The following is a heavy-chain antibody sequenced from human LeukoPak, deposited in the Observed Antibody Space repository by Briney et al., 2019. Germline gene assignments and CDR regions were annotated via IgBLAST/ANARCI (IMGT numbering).Heavy chain of an antibody. J-gene: IGHJ4*02. Sequence: GGSLRLSCAASGLTFSSNAMHWVRQAPGKGLEWVAVISYDGSNKYYADSVKGRFTISRDNSKNTLYLQMNSLRAEDTAVYYCARVDGGTHYWGQGTLVTVSS. CDR2: ISYDGSNK. CDR1: GLTFSSNA. D-gene: IGHD4-23*01. CDR3: ARVDGGTHY. V-gene: IGHV3-30*04.